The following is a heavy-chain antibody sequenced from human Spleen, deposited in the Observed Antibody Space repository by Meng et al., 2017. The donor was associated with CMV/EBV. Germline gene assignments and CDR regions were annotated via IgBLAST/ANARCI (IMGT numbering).Heavy chain of an antibody. CDR1: GYTFTSYG. CDR2: ISAYNGNT. Sequence: ASVKVSCKASGYTFTSYGISWVRQAPGQGLEWMGWISAYNGNTNYAQNIQGRVTMTTDTSTSTAYMELRSLRSDDTAVYYCARDDGDSYGYYFDHWGQGTLVTVSS. J-gene: IGHJ4*02. D-gene: IGHD5-18*01. CDR3: ARDDGDSYGYYFDH. V-gene: IGHV1-18*01.